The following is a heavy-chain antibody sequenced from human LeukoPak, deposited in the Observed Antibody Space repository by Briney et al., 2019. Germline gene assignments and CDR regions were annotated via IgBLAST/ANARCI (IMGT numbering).Heavy chain of an antibody. D-gene: IGHD4-17*01. CDR2: ISSGGDSI. CDR3: ARGHYGDFDY. V-gene: IGHV3-11*04. CDR1: GITFSDHY. Sequence: GGSLRLSCAASGITFSDHYMSWIRQAPGKGLEWLSYISSGGDSIYYADSVKGRFTISRDNAKNSVSLQMNSLRAEDTAVYYCARGHYGDFDYWGQGTLVTVSS. J-gene: IGHJ4*02.